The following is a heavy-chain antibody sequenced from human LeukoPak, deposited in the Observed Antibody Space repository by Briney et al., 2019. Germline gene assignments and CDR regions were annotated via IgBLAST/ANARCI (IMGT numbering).Heavy chain of an antibody. Sequence: PRRSLRLSCAASGFTFSSYAMHWVRQAPGEGLEWVAVISYDGSNKYYADSVKGRFTISRDNSKNTLYLQMNSLRAEDTAVYYCAKDRGRWQWHNYFDYWGQGTLVTVSS. J-gene: IGHJ4*02. CDR1: GFTFSSYA. CDR3: AKDRGRWQWHNYFDY. V-gene: IGHV3-30*04. D-gene: IGHD6-19*01. CDR2: ISYDGSNK.